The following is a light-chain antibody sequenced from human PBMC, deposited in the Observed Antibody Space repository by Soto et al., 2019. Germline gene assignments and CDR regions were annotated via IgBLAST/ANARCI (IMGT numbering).Light chain of an antibody. V-gene: IGKV1-12*01. CDR1: QDIAGY. J-gene: IGKJ5*01. CDR2: GAS. Sequence: DIQMTQSPSSLSASIGDRVTITCQASQDIAGYLAWYQHKPGRTPELLIHGASRLQSGVPARFSGSGSGTDFTLSINSLQPEDFATYYCKQAYSFPITFGQGTRLDIK. CDR3: KQAYSFPIT.